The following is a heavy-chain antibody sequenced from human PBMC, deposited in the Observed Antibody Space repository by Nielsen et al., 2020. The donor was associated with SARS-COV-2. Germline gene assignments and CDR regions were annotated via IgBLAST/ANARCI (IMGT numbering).Heavy chain of an antibody. J-gene: IGHJ5*02. V-gene: IGHV6-1*01. Sequence: WIRQSPSRGLEWLGRTYYRSKWYNDYAVSVKSRITINPDTSKNQFSLQLNSVTPEDTAVYYCARGRRLGYCSSTSCYMDLGNWFDPWGQGTLVTVSS. D-gene: IGHD2-2*02. CDR3: ARGRRLGYCSSTSCYMDLGNWFDP. CDR2: TYYRSKWYN.